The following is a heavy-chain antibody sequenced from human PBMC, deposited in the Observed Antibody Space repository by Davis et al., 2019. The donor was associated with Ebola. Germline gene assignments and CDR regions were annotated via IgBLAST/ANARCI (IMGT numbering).Heavy chain of an antibody. CDR2: IGTNSGKT. V-gene: IGHV1-18*01. CDR3: ARDLTMPDS. Sequence: ASFPISSCASSYTFSNYGVSSWRQAPGQRLQWLGWIGTNSGKTKYAQRFQGRVTMTTDTSTSTANMELRSLRSDDTAVYYCARDLTMPDSWGQGTLVTVSS. CDR1: SYTFSNYG. J-gene: IGHJ4*02. D-gene: IGHD4/OR15-4a*01.